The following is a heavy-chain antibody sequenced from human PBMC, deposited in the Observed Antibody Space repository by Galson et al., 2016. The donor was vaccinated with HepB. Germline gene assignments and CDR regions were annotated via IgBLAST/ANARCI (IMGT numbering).Heavy chain of an antibody. CDR2: ISHSGRI. V-gene: IGHV4-34*01. CDR3: ARMTRLTNYYDTRRVRYFDY. CDR1: GGYLPNYY. D-gene: IGHD3-16*01. Sequence: ETLSLTCAVNGGYLPNYYWSWIRQPPGKGLEWIGEISHSGRINYNPSLKSRVTMSVGTSKKQFSLTRRSVTAADTAVYYCARMTRLTNYYDTRRVRYFDYWGQGTLVTVSS. J-gene: IGHJ4*02.